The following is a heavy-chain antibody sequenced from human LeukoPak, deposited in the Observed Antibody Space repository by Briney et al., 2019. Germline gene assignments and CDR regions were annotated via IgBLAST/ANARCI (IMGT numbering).Heavy chain of an antibody. Sequence: GASVKLSCKASGGTFSSYAISWERQAPGHGLEWMGGISRGGNTNYAPKCQDRATMTTDTSTSTAYIELRSLRFDDTAVYYCARDFAWGSGGAPIDDNWLDPWGQGTLVTVSS. CDR3: ARDFAWGSGGAPIDDNWLDP. CDR1: GGTFSSYA. CDR2: ISRGGNT. V-gene: IGHV1-18*01. D-gene: IGHD7-27*01. J-gene: IGHJ5*02.